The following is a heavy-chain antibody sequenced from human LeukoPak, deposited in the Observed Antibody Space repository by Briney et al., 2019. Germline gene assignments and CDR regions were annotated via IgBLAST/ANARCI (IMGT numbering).Heavy chain of an antibody. CDR3: ARGWGYCSSTSCYYYYYYMDV. J-gene: IGHJ6*03. CDR2: IKQDGSEK. V-gene: IGHV3-7*01. D-gene: IGHD2-2*01. Sequence: GGSLRLSCAASGFTFSSYWMSWVRQAPGKGLEGVANIKQDGSEKYYVASVKGRFTISRDNAKNSLYLQMNSLRAEDTAVYYCARGWGYCSSTSCYYYYYYMDVWGKGTTVTVSS. CDR1: GFTFSSYW.